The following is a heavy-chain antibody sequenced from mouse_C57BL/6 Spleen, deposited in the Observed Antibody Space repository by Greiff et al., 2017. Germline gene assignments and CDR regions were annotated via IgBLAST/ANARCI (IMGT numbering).Heavy chain of an antibody. J-gene: IGHJ3*01. CDR2: INPSSGYT. CDR1: GYTFTSYT. CDR3: AVRDYDGGFAY. V-gene: IGHV1-4*01. Sequence: VQLQQSGAELARPGASMKMSCKASGYTFTSYTMHWVKQRPGQGLEWIGYINPSSGYTKYNQKFKDKATLTADKSSSTAYMQLSSLTSEDSAVYYCAVRDYDGGFAYWGQGTLVTVSA. D-gene: IGHD2-4*01.